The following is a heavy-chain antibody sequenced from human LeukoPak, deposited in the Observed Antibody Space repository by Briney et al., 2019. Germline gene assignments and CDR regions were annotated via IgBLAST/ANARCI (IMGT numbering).Heavy chain of an antibody. CDR2: INHSGST. V-gene: IGHV4-39*07. J-gene: IGHJ5*02. CDR1: GGSVNSGSYY. Sequence: SETLSLTCTVSGGSVNSGSYYWSWIRQPPGKGLEWIGEINHSGSTNYNPSLKSRVTISVDTSKNQFSLKLSSVAAADTAVYYCARASYYDSSGPNWFDPWGQGTLVTVSS. D-gene: IGHD3-22*01. CDR3: ARASYYDSSGPNWFDP.